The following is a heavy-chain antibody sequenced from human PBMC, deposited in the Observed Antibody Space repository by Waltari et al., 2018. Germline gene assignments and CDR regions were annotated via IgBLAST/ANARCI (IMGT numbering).Heavy chain of an antibody. CDR2: IYTSGCT. CDR1: SDSISDYY. Sequence: QVQLQESGPGLVKPSETLSLTCTVSSDSISDYYWRWIRQPAGKGLEVIGRIYTSGCTPSHPSLLRRVTMSGDTSKGQFSLNLNSVTAADTAVYYCAGGHGLRNQKYYFDYLGQGTLVTVSS. J-gene: IGHJ4*02. CDR3: AGGHGLRNQKYYFDY. D-gene: IGHD3-10*01. V-gene: IGHV4-4*07.